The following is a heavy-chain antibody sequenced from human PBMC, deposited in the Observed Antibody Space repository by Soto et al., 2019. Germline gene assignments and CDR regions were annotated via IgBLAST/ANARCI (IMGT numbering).Heavy chain of an antibody. CDR3: ARGGRCRRKYFDY. Sequence: QVQLVESGGGVVQPGRSLRLSCAASGFSFSNFAMYWVRQAPGKGLEWVAVISYDGSNKYHADSVKGRFTISRDNYKNTLYLQMNSLRDEDPSVYYCARGGRCRRKYFDYWGQGTLVTVSS. V-gene: IGHV3-30-3*01. J-gene: IGHJ4*02. CDR1: GFSFSNFA. D-gene: IGHD3-16*01. CDR2: ISYDGSNK.